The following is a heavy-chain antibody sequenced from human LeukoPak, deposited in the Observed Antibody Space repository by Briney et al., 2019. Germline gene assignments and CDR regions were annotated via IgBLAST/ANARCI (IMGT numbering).Heavy chain of an antibody. CDR2: IIPIFGTP. Sequence: ASVKVSCKASGGTFRTYSVTWVRQAPGQGLDWMGGIIPIFGTPNYAQKFQGRVKVTTDDATGTAYMELSSLMSEDTAIYYCASVDRYHFYLDVWGKGTPVTVSS. D-gene: IGHD3-9*01. J-gene: IGHJ6*03. CDR3: ASVDRYHFYLDV. V-gene: IGHV1-69*05. CDR1: GGTFRTYS.